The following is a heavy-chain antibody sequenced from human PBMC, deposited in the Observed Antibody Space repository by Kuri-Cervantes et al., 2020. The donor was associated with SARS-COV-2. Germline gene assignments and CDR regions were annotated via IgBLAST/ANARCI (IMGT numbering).Heavy chain of an antibody. J-gene: IGHJ5*02. CDR2: DMSLFHTP. D-gene: IGHD5-18*01. V-gene: IGHV1-69*06. Sequence: KISCKASGGALSSSAITWVRQVPGQGLEWMGGDMSLFHTPNYAQKFQGRVTITADKSTSTAYMELSSLRSEDTAVYYCARDRRGYSYGFALNWFDPWGQGTLVTVSS. CDR3: ARDRRGYSYGFALNWFDP. CDR1: GGALSSSA.